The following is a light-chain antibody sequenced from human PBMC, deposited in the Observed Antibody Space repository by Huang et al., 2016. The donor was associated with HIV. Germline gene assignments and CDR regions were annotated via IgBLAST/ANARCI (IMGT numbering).Light chain of an antibody. CDR3: HQYGSPPFT. J-gene: IGKJ3*01. Sequence: EIVLTQSPGTLSLSPGERATLSCRASQSISSSSLAWYLQKPGQAPTLLIHGASTVATDIPDRFSGSECGTDFTLTISRREPEDFAVYYCHQYGSPPFTFGPGTKVDIK. CDR1: QSISSSS. V-gene: IGKV3-20*01. CDR2: GAS.